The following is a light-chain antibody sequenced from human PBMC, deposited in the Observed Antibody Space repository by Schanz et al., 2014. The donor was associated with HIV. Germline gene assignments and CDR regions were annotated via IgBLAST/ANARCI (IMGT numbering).Light chain of an antibody. CDR1: QSISSW. J-gene: IGKJ1*01. CDR3: QQSHSAPWT. CDR2: KAS. Sequence: DIQMTQSPSTLSASVGDRVTITCRASQSISSWLAWYQQQPGKAPKLLIYKASSLESGVPSRFSGSGSGTEFTLTISSLQPEDFATYYCQQSHSAPWTFGQGTKVEIK. V-gene: IGKV1-5*03.